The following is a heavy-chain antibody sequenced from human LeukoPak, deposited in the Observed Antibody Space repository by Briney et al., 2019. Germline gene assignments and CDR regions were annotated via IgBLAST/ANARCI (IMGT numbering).Heavy chain of an antibody. V-gene: IGHV3-30*18. CDR3: AKKPAYYYDSSGYYS. D-gene: IGHD3-22*01. Sequence: PGRSLRLSCAASGFTFSSYGMHWVRQAPGKGLEWVAVISYDGSNKYYADSVKGRFTISRDNSKNTLYLQMNSLRAEDTAVYYCAKKPAYYYDSSGYYSWGQGTLVTVSS. CDR1: GFTFSSYG. CDR2: ISYDGSNK. J-gene: IGHJ4*02.